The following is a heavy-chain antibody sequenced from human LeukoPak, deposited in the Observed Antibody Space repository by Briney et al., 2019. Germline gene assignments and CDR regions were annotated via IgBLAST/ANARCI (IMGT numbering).Heavy chain of an antibody. D-gene: IGHD4-17*01. Sequence: ASVKVSCKASGYTFTSYGISWVRQAPGHGLEWMGWISAYNGNTNYAQKLQGRVTMTTDTSTSTAYMELRSLRSDDTAVYYCARDRDYGDYLHYYYYGMDVWGQGTTVTVSS. J-gene: IGHJ6*02. CDR2: ISAYNGNT. CDR3: ARDRDYGDYLHYYYYGMDV. CDR1: GYTFTSYG. V-gene: IGHV1-18*01.